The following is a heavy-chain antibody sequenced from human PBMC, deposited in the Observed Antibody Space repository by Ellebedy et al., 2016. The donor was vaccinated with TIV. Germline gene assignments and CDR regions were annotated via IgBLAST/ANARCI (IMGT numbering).Heavy chain of an antibody. CDR2: IIPIFGTA. J-gene: IGHJ4*02. V-gene: IGHV1-69*13. CDR3: ARDFEDQLLRY. D-gene: IGHD2-2*01. CDR1: GGTFSSYA. Sequence: SVKVSXXASGGTFSSYAISWVRQAPGQGLEWMGGIIPIFGTANYAQKFQGRVTITADESTSTAYMELSSLRSEDTAVYYCARDFEDQLLRYWGQGTLVTVSS.